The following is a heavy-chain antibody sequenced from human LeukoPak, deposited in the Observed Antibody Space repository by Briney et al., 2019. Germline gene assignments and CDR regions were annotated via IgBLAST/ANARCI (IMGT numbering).Heavy chain of an antibody. D-gene: IGHD5-18*01. CDR2: ISGSGGST. CDR1: GFIVSENY. CDR3: AKSSYGYDYFDY. J-gene: IGHJ4*02. Sequence: PGGSLRLSCAASGFIVSENYMSSVRQAPGKGLEWVSAISGSGGSTYYADSVKGRFTISRDNSKNTLYLQMNSLRAEGTAVYYCAKSSYGYDYFDYWGQGTLVTVSS. V-gene: IGHV3-23*01.